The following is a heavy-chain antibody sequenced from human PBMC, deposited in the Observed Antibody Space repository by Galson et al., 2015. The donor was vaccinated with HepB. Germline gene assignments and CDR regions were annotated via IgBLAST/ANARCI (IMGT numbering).Heavy chain of an antibody. Sequence: SVKVSCKASGYTFTSYGISWVRQAPGQGLEWMGWISAYNGNTNYAQKLQGRVTMTTDTSTSTAYMELRSLRSDDTAVYYCARAIPYYYGSGSYRFDYWGQGTLVTVSS. CDR1: GYTFTSYG. D-gene: IGHD3-10*01. J-gene: IGHJ4*02. CDR3: ARAIPYYYGSGSYRFDY. V-gene: IGHV1-18*04. CDR2: ISAYNGNT.